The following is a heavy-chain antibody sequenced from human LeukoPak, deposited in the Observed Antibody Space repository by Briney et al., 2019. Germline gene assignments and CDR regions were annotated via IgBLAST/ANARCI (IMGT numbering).Heavy chain of an antibody. CDR2: MNPNSGNT. J-gene: IGHJ6*02. Sequence: GASVKVSCKASGYTFTSYDINWVRQATGQGLEWMGWMNPNSGNTGYAQKFQGRVTMTRNTSISTAYMELSSLRSEDTAVYYCARALSGSYYYYGMDAWGQGTTVTVSS. CDR3: ARALSGSYYYYGMDA. D-gene: IGHD1-26*01. CDR1: GYTFTSYD. V-gene: IGHV1-8*01.